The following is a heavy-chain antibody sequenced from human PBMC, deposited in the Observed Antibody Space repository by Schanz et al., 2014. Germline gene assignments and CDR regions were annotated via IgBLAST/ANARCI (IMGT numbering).Heavy chain of an antibody. D-gene: IGHD3-10*01. V-gene: IGHV3-11*01. CDR1: GFPFSDYF. Sequence: VQLVQSGGGLVQPGGSLRLSCTASGFPFSDYFMAWIRQPPGRGLEWVSYIGNGGVTIYYADSVKGRFTISRDNSKNSLYLQMNSLRAEDTAVYYCARIGGSVCDYWAQGTLVTVSS. CDR3: ARIGGSVCDY. J-gene: IGHJ4*02. CDR2: IGNGGVTI.